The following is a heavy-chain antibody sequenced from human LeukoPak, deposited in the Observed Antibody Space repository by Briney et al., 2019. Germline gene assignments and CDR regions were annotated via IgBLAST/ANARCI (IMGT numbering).Heavy chain of an antibody. CDR3: AREDIVVVTASNSVYYYYYGMNV. CDR2: ISYDGSNK. V-gene: IGHV3-30-3*01. CDR1: GFTFSSYA. J-gene: IGHJ6*02. Sequence: QPGRSLRLSCAASGFTFSSYAMHWVRQAPGKGLERVAAISYDGSNKYYADCVKGRFTISRDNSKNTLYLQMNSLRAEDTAVYYCAREDIVVVTASNSVYYYYYGMNVWGQGTTVTVSS. D-gene: IGHD2-21*02.